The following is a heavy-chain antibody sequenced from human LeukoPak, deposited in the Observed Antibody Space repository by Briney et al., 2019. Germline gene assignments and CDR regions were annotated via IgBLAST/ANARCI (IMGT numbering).Heavy chain of an antibody. CDR3: AKLAHYDFWSGTSFDY. J-gene: IGHJ4*02. Sequence: GGSLRLSCAASGFAFSSYAMSWVRQAPGKGLEWVSAISGSGGSTYYADSVKGRFTISRDNSKNTLYLQMNSLRAEDTAVYYCAKLAHYDFWSGTSFDYWGQGTLVTVSS. CDR1: GFAFSSYA. V-gene: IGHV3-23*01. CDR2: ISGSGGST. D-gene: IGHD3-3*01.